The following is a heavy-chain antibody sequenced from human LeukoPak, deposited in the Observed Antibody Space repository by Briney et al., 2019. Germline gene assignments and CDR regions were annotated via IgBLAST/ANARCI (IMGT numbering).Heavy chain of an antibody. J-gene: IGHJ4*02. CDR2: IYTSGST. CDR3: ARGDYFDY. CDR1: GGSISSGSYY. V-gene: IGHV4-61*02. Sequence: SETLSLTCTVSGGSISSGSYYWSWIRQPAGKGLEWIGRIYTSGSTNYNPSLKSRVTISVDTSKNQFSLKLSSVTAADTAVYYCARGDYFDYWGQGTLVTVSS. D-gene: IGHD3-16*01.